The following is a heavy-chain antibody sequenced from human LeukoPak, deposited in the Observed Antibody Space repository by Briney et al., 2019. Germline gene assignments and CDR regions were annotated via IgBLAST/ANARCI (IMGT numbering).Heavy chain of an antibody. D-gene: IGHD6-19*01. CDR3: AKGGYSSGWFVVY. V-gene: IGHV3-23*01. J-gene: IGHJ4*02. CDR2: ISGSGGST. CDR1: GFTFSSYA. Sequence: GSPRLSCTASGFTFSSYAMSWVRQAPGQGLEWVSAISGSGGSTYYADSVKSRFTISRDNSKNTLFLQMSSLRAEDTAVYYCAKGGYSSGWFVVYWGRGTLVTVSS.